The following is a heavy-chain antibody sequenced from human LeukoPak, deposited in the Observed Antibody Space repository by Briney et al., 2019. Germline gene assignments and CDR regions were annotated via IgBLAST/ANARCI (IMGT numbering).Heavy chain of an antibody. J-gene: IGHJ4*02. V-gene: IGHV1-69*04. Sequence: SVKVSCKASGGTFSSYAISWVRQAPGQGLEWMGRIIPILGIANYAQKFQGRVTITADKSTSTAYMELSSLRSEDTAVYYCASNEEEFGESLIGWGQGTLVTVSS. CDR2: IIPILGIA. D-gene: IGHD3-10*01. CDR3: ASNEEEFGESLIG. CDR1: GGTFSSYA.